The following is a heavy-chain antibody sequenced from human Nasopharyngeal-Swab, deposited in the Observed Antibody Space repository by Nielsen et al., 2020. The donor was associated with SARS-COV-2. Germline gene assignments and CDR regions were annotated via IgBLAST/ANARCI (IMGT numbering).Heavy chain of an antibody. V-gene: IGHV4-61*02. CDR3: ARDGEIAAAPYYYYYYYGMDV. CDR1: GGSISSGSYY. J-gene: IGHJ6*02. D-gene: IGHD6-13*01. CDR2: IYTSGST. Sequence: SETLSLTCTVSGGSISSGSYYWSWIRQPAGKGLEWIGRIYTSGSTNYNPSLKSRVTMSVDTSQNQFSLKLSSVTAADTAVYYCARDGEIAAAPYYYYYYYGMDVWGQGTTVTVSS.